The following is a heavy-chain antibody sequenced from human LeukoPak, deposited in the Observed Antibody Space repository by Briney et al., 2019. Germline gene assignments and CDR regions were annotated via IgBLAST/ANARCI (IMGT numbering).Heavy chain of an antibody. D-gene: IGHD3-22*01. Sequence: GASVKVSCKVSGYTLTELSMHWVRQAPGKGLEWMGGFDPEDGETIYAQKFQGRVTMTEDTSTDTAYMELSSLRSEDTAVYYCATDLKNRSGFHYYYYMDVWGKGTTVTVSS. J-gene: IGHJ6*03. CDR2: FDPEDGET. CDR1: GYTLTELS. V-gene: IGHV1-24*01. CDR3: ATDLKNRSGFHYYYYMDV.